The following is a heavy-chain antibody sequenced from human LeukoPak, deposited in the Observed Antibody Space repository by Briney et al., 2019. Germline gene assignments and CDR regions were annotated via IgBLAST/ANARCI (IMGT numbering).Heavy chain of an antibody. CDR2: INHSGST. J-gene: IGHJ4*02. V-gene: IGHV4-34*01. D-gene: IGHD2-8*02. CDR1: GGSFSGYY. CDR3: ARERTGGPDY. Sequence: KPSETLSLTCAVYGGSFSGYYWSWIRQPPGKGLEWIGEINHSGSTNYNPSLKSRVTISVDTSKNQFSLKLSSVTAADTAVYYCARERTGGPDYWGQGTLVTVSS.